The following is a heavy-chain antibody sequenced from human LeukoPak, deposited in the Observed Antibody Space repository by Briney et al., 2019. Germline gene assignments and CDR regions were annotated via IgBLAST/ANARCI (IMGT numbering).Heavy chain of an antibody. J-gene: IGHJ3*02. CDR2: MSYDGSST. CDR3: AKGRYCSGGSCYYDAFDI. Sequence: GGSLRLSCAASGFTFSSYGMHWVRQAPGKGLEWVAIMSYDGSSTFYADSVEGRFTISRDNSKNTLYLQMNSLRAEDTAVYYCAKGRYCSGGSCYYDAFDIWGQGTMVTVSS. V-gene: IGHV3-30*18. D-gene: IGHD2-15*01. CDR1: GFTFSSYG.